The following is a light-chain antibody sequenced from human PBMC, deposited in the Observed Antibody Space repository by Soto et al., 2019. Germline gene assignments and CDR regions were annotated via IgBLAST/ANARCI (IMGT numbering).Light chain of an antibody. CDR1: QSISGW. V-gene: IGKV1-5*03. CDR3: QQYNSYST. Sequence: DIQMTQSPSTLSASVGDRVTIICRASQSISGWLACYQQKPGKAPKLLIYRASSLESGVPSRFSGSGSGTEFTLTISSLQPDDFATYYCQQYNSYSTFGQGTKVQI. J-gene: IGKJ1*01. CDR2: RAS.